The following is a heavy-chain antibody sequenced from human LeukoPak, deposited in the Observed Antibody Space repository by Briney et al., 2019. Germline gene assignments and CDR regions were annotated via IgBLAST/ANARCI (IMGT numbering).Heavy chain of an antibody. V-gene: IGHV3-74*01. Sequence: GGSLRLSCAASGFTFSSYSMHWVRQAPGKGLVWVSRINSDGSSTSYADSVKGRFTISRDNAKNTLYLQMNSLRAEDTAVYYCAGGGTYSWNWFDPWGQGTLVTVSS. CDR3: AGGGTYSWNWFDP. D-gene: IGHD5-18*01. J-gene: IGHJ5*02. CDR1: GFTFSSYS. CDR2: INSDGSST.